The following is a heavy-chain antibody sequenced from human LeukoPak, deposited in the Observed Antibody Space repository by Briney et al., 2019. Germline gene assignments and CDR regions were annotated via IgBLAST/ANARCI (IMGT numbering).Heavy chain of an antibody. J-gene: IGHJ4*02. Sequence: SETLSLTCAVYGGSFSGYYWSWIRQPPGKGLEWIGEINHSGSTNYNPSLKGRVTISVDTSKNQFSLKLSSVTAADTAVYYCARGNIHCSSTSCYTLAFDYWGQGTLVTVSS. V-gene: IGHV4-34*01. CDR1: GGSFSGYY. CDR2: INHSGST. D-gene: IGHD2-2*02. CDR3: ARGNIHCSSTSCYTLAFDY.